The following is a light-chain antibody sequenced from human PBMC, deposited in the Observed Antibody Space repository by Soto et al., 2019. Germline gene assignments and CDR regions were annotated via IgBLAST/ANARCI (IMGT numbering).Light chain of an antibody. J-gene: IGKJ4*01. V-gene: IGKV3-11*01. Sequence: ETVLTQSPAILSLSPAERATLSCRASQSVSTYLAWYQQKPGQAPRLLIYDASNRATGIPARFIGSGSGTDFTLTIGGLEPEDSAVYYCQQRINWPLTFGGGTKVEI. CDR3: QQRINWPLT. CDR2: DAS. CDR1: QSVSTY.